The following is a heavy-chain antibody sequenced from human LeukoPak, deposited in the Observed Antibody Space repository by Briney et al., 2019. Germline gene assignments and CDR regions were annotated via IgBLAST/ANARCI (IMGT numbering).Heavy chain of an antibody. CDR2: IIPIFGTA. CDR3: ASGGGYSGYDWFDY. CDR1: GGTFSSYA. D-gene: IGHD5-12*01. Sequence: SMKVSCKASGGTFSSYAISWVRQAPGQGLEWMGGIIPIFGTANYAQKFQGRVTITADESTSTAYMELSSLRSEDTAVYYCASGGGYSGYDWFDYWGQGTLVTVSS. V-gene: IGHV1-69*13. J-gene: IGHJ4*02.